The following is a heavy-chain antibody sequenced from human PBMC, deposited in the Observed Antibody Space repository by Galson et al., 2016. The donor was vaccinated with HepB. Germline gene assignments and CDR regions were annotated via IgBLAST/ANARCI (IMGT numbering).Heavy chain of an antibody. Sequence: SLRLSCAASGFTFSSYAMTWVRQAPGKGLVWVSRIHSDGSTTSYADSVKGRFTVSRDNSKNTLYLQMSSLRAEDTAVYYCVKGVSTTWHRSQGDYWGQGTLVTVSS. D-gene: IGHD3-10*01. CDR2: IHSDGSTT. V-gene: IGHV3-74*01. CDR3: VKGVSTTWHRSQGDY. J-gene: IGHJ4*02. CDR1: GFTFSSYA.